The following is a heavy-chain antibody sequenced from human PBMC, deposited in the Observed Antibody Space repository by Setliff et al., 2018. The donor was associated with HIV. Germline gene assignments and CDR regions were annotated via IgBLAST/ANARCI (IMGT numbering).Heavy chain of an antibody. CDR3: ARGADHFDTSGYYSFFDP. D-gene: IGHD3-22*01. Sequence: ASVKVSCKASGYTFTGYYIHWVRQAPGQGLEWLGWINPNTGDTNYAQMFHGRVTMTRDTSISTAYMELSSLKSDDTAVYYCARGADHFDTSGYYSFFDPWGQGTLVTVSS. V-gene: IGHV1-2*02. CDR1: GYTFTGYY. J-gene: IGHJ5*02. CDR2: INPNTGDT.